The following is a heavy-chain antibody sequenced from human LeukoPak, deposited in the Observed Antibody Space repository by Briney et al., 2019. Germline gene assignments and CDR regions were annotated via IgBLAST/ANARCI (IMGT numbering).Heavy chain of an antibody. CDR2: ISYSSSYI. J-gene: IGHJ3*02. CDR3: ARDLGWTLERAFDI. D-gene: IGHD6-19*01. Sequence: PGGSLRLSCAASGFTFSSYSMNWVRQAPGKGLEWVSSISYSSSYIYYADSVKGRFTTSRDNAKNSLYLQMNSLRAEDTAVYYCARDLGWTLERAFDIWGQGTMVTVSS. CDR1: GFTFSSYS. V-gene: IGHV3-21*01.